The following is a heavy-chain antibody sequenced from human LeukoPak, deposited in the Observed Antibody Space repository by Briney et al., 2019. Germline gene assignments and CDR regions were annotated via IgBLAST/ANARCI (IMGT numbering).Heavy chain of an antibody. V-gene: IGHV3-23*01. Sequence: GGSLRLSCAAPGFTFNSFAMNWVRQTPGKVLEWVSSISGSDGPSHYADFVKGRFTISRDNSKNTLYLQMNSLRAEDTAAYYCAKSLGVGGYTRYKGFDQWGQGTLVVVSS. D-gene: IGHD3-16*02. J-gene: IGHJ4*02. CDR2: ISGSDGPS. CDR1: GFTFNSFA. CDR3: AKSLGVGGYTRYKGFDQ.